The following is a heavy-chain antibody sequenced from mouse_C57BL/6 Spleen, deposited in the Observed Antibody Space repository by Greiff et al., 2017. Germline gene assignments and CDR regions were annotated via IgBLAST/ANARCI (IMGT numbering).Heavy chain of an antibody. J-gene: IGHJ3*01. D-gene: IGHD3-2*02. CDR2: IDPSDSYT. CDR1: GYTFTSYW. CDR3: ARSGTSSGYVWFAY. V-gene: IGHV1-50*01. Sequence: VQLQQPGAELVKPGASVKLSCKASGYTFTSYWMQWVKQRPGQGLEWIGEIDPSDSYTNYNQKFKGKATLTVDTSSSTAYMQLSSLTSEDSAVYYCARSGTSSGYVWFAYWGQGTLVTVSA.